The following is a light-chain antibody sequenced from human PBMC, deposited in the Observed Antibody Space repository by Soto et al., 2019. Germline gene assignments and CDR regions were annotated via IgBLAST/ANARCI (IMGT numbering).Light chain of an antibody. CDR2: AAS. CDR3: QQTYNTPIT. V-gene: IGKV1-39*01. J-gene: IGKJ5*01. Sequence: DIQMTQSPSTLSASVGDRVTITCRASQSLSNRLAWYQQKPGKAPNLLIYAASSLQSGVPSRFSGSGSGTDFTLTISSLQPEDFATYYCQQTYNTPITFGQGTRLEIK. CDR1: QSLSNR.